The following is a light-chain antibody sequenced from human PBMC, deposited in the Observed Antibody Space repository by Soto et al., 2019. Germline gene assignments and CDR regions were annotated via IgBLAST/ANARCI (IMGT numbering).Light chain of an antibody. J-gene: IGKJ1*01. CDR1: QSVSSSY. Sequence: IVLTQSPGTLSLSPGERATITCRASQSVSSSYLAWYQQKPGQAPRLLIYGSSSKATGIPDRFSGSGSGTDFTLTISSLEPEDFAVYYCQQYGISPLTFGQGTKVEIK. V-gene: IGKV3-20*01. CDR2: GSS. CDR3: QQYGISPLT.